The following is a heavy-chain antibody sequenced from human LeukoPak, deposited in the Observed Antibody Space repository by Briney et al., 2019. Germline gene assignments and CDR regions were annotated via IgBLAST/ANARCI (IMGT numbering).Heavy chain of an antibody. J-gene: IGHJ4*02. CDR2: ISGSGGST. Sequence: GGSLRLSCAASGFTFSSYGMTWVRQAPGKGLEWVSAISGSGGSTYYADSVKGRFIISRDNSKKTLYLQMNSLRAEDTAVYYCAKGSGGIVGATTLDNFDYWGQGTLVTVSS. V-gene: IGHV3-23*01. CDR3: AKGSGGIVGATTLDNFDY. D-gene: IGHD1-26*01. CDR1: GFTFSSYG.